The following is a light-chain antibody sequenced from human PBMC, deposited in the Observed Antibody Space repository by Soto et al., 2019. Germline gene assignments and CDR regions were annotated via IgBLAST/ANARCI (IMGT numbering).Light chain of an antibody. V-gene: IGLV1-40*01. Sequence: QSVLTQPPSVSGAPGQRVTISCTGDSSNIGAGYDVHWYQQLPGTAPKLLIYVNINRPSGVPDRFSASRSDSSASLVITGLQAEDEADYYCQSYDSSLRVLFGGGTKVTVL. CDR1: SSNIGAGYD. J-gene: IGLJ2*01. CDR2: VNI. CDR3: QSYDSSLRVL.